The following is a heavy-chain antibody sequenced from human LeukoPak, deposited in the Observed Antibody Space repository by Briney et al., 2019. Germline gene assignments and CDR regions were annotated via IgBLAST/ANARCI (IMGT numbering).Heavy chain of an antibody. J-gene: IGHJ3*02. Sequence: GASVGVSCKASGGTFSSYAISWVRQAPGQGLEWMGGIIPIFGTANYAQKFQGRVTITADESTSTAYMELSSLRSEDTAVYYCARDLGAMNYDILTGYFDIWGQGTIGTVSS. CDR2: IIPIFGTA. CDR1: GGTFSSYA. D-gene: IGHD3-9*01. V-gene: IGHV1-69*01. CDR3: ARDLGAMNYDILTGYFDI.